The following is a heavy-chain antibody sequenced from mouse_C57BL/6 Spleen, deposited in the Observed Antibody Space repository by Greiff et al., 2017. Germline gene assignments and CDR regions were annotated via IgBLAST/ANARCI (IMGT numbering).Heavy chain of an antibody. CDR3: ARSGDVWHFDV. V-gene: IGHV5-17*01. CDR1: GFTFSDYG. J-gene: IGHJ1*03. D-gene: IGHD3-3*01. Sequence: EVKVVESGGGLVKPGGSLKLSCAASGFTFSDYGMHWVRQAPEKGLEWVAYISSGSSTTYYADTVKGRFTISRDNAKNTLFLQMTSLRSEDTAMYYCARSGDVWHFDVWGTGTTVTVSS. CDR2: ISSGSSTT.